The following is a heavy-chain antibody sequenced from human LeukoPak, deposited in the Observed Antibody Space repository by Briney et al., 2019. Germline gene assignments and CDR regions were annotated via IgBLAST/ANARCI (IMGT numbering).Heavy chain of an antibody. CDR3: TSWGDTTAEYFQH. CDR1: GFTFNRCW. V-gene: IGHV3-7*01. Sequence: TGGSLRLSCVVSGFTFNRCWMNWVRQAPGKGLEWVAHINPDGRDTYYVDSVKGRFTISRDNAENSMYLQMNSLRVEDTAVYYCTSWGDTTAEYFQHWGQGTLVTVSS. D-gene: IGHD2-21*02. CDR2: INPDGRDT. J-gene: IGHJ1*01.